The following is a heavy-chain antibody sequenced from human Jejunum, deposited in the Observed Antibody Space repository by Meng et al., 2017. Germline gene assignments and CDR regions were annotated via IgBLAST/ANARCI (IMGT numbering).Heavy chain of an antibody. D-gene: IGHD6-19*01. CDR1: GGSIRSTNW. Sequence: VQLQESGPGLVKPSGTLSLPCAGPGGSIRSTNWWSWVRQPPGKGPEWIGDVFHTGSSNYSPSLRSRVTISVDKSKNQFSLNLSSVTAADTAVYFCARRGGAYSTGHFPHFDDWGQGTLVTVSS. J-gene: IGHJ4*02. CDR2: VFHTGSS. CDR3: ARRGGAYSTGHFPHFDD. V-gene: IGHV4-4*02.